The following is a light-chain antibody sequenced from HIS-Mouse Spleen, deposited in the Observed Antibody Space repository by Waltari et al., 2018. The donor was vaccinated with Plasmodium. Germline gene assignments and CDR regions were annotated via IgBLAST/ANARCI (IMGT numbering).Light chain of an antibody. CDR2: EGS. CDR3: CSCAGSSSVV. CDR1: SSDVGSYNL. J-gene: IGLJ2*01. V-gene: IGLV2-23*01. Sequence: QSALTQPASVSGSPGQSITISCTGTSSDVGSYNLVSWYQQHPGKAPKLMIYEGSKRLAGVANRFSGCKAGNTGSLTISGLQAEDEADYYGCSCAGSSSVVFGGGTKLTVL.